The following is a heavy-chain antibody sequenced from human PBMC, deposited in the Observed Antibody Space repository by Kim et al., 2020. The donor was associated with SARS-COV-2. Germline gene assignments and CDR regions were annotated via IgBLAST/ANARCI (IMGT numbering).Heavy chain of an antibody. CDR3: ARDRGEMATIWWYFDF. D-gene: IGHD3-10*01. V-gene: IGHV1-69*05. Sequence: SVKVSCKASGCTFTSYSIHWVRQAPGQGLEWMGGIIPIIGTANYAQKFQGRVTITRDESTSTAYMELSSLRSEDTAVYYCARDRGEMATIWWYFDFWGQGTLVTVSS. J-gene: IGHJ4*02. CDR2: IIPIIGTA. CDR1: GCTFTSYS.